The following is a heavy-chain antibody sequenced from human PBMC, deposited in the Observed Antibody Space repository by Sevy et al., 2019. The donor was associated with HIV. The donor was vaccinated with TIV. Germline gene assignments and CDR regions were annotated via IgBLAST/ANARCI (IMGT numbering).Heavy chain of an antibody. D-gene: IGHD3-3*01. CDR3: ARDPRRVGVVIHPYFDY. CDR2: ISYDGSNK. CDR1: GFTFSSYA. Sequence: GGSLRLSCAASGFTFSSYAMHWVRQAPGKGLEWVAVISYDGSNKYYADSVKGRFTISRDNSKNTLYLQMNSLRAEDTAVYYCARDPRRVGVVIHPYFDYWGQGTLVTVSS. V-gene: IGHV3-30-3*01. J-gene: IGHJ4*02.